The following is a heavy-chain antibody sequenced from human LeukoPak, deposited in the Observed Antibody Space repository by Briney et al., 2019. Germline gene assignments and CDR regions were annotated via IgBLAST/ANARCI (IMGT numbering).Heavy chain of an antibody. CDR1: GFTFSTYA. V-gene: IGHV3-48*03. J-gene: IGHJ6*02. CDR3: ARDQWLAYYYHGMDV. Sequence: PGGSLRLSCAASGFTFSTYAMNWVRQAPGKGLEWVSYITNNGSTIYYADSVKGRFTISRDKAENSLYLQMNSLRAEDTAIYYCARDQWLAYYYHGMDVWGQGTTVTVPS. D-gene: IGHD6-19*01. CDR2: ITNNGSTI.